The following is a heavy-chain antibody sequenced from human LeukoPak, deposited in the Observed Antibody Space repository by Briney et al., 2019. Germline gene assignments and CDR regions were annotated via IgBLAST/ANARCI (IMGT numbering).Heavy chain of an antibody. D-gene: IGHD3-10*01. CDR3: TRYPGSGKFDY. J-gene: IGHJ4*02. V-gene: IGHV3-15*01. CDR2: IKSKTDGGTT. Sequence: GGSLRLSCAPSGFTFSNAWMSWVRQAPGKGLEWVGRIKSKTDGGTTDYAAPVKGRFTISRDDSKNTLFLEMSSLEIEDTAVYYCTRYPGSGKFDYWGQGTLVTVSS. CDR1: GFTFSNAW.